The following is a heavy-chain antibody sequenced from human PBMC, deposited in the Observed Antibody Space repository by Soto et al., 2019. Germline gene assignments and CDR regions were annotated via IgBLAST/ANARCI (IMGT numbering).Heavy chain of an antibody. J-gene: IGHJ4*02. CDR2: IHYSGST. CDR1: GGSISSGDYY. CDR3: ARSKYYYDSTFDY. D-gene: IGHD3-22*01. Sequence: SETLSLTCTVSGGSISSGDYYWSWIRQPPGKGLEWIGYIHYSGSTYYNPSLKSRVTISVDTSKNQFSLKLSSVTAADTAVYYCARSKYYYDSTFDYWGQGTLVT. V-gene: IGHV4-30-4*01.